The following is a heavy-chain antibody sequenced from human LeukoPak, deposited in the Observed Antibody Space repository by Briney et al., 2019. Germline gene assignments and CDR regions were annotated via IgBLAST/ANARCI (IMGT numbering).Heavy chain of an antibody. J-gene: IGHJ3*02. D-gene: IGHD3-22*01. CDR2: IYSSGST. V-gene: IGHV4-39*07. CDR1: GASISSGSNY. CDR3: AKESSGYYNGGAFHI. Sequence: SETLSLTCSVSGASISSGSNYWGWIRQPPGKTLEWIGSIYSSGSTYYNPSLKSRVIIIIDTPKNHFSLTLSSVTAADTAVYYCAKESSGYYNGGAFHIWGQGTMVTVSS.